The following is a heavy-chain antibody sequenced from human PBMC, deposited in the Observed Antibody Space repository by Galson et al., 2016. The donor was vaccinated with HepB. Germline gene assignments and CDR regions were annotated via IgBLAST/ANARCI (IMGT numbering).Heavy chain of an antibody. CDR1: GFTFSSYG. V-gene: IGHV3-7*03. CDR3: ARGSLTAAGLVY. D-gene: IGHD6-13*01. Sequence: SLRLSCAASGFTFSSYGMHWVRQAPGKGLEWVADIKRDGSEKNYVDSVKGRFTISRDSANYSLSLQMNSLRAEDTAIYFCARGSLTAAGLVYWGQGTLVTV. CDR2: IKRDGSEK. J-gene: IGHJ4*02.